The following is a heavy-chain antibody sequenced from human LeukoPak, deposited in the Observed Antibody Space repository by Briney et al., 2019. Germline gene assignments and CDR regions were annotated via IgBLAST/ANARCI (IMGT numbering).Heavy chain of an antibody. D-gene: IGHD6-25*01. CDR2: ISYDGSNK. J-gene: IGHJ6*03. V-gene: IGHV3-30*03. Sequence: GGSLRPSCAASGFTFSSYGMHWVRQAPGKGLEWVAVISYDGSNKYYADSVKGRFTISRDNSKNTLYLQMNSLRAEDTAVYYCARDRGRYYMDVWGKGTTVTISS. CDR3: ARDRGRYYMDV. CDR1: GFTFSSYG.